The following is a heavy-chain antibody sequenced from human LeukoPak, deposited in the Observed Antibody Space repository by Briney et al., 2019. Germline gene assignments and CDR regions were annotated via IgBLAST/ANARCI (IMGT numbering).Heavy chain of an antibody. Sequence: PGGSLRLSCAASGFTFSSYWMSWVRQAPGKGLEWVAHIKQDGSEKYYVDSVKGRFTISRDNAKNSLYLQMNSLRAEDTAVYYCARDKFPRTIAAAGIIGYWGQGTLVTVSS. CDR2: IKQDGSEK. CDR1: GFTFSSYW. CDR3: ARDKFPRTIAAAGIIGY. D-gene: IGHD6-13*01. V-gene: IGHV3-7*01. J-gene: IGHJ4*02.